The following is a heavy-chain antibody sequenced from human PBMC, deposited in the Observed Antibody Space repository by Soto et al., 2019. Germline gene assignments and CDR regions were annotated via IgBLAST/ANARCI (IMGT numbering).Heavy chain of an antibody. Sequence: PGGSLRLSCAASGFTFSSYEMNWVRQAPGKGLEWVSYISSSGSTIYYADSVKGRFTISRDNAKNSLYLQMNSLRAEDTAVYYCAREDSSGHNNWFDPWGQGTLVTVSS. CDR1: GFTFSSYE. CDR2: ISSSGSTI. J-gene: IGHJ5*02. V-gene: IGHV3-48*03. D-gene: IGHD3-22*01. CDR3: AREDSSGHNNWFDP.